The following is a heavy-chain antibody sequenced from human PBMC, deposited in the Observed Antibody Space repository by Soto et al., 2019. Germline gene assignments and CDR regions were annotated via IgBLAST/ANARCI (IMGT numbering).Heavy chain of an antibody. CDR3: ARRGRYGDFGRYFYS. D-gene: IGHD4-17*01. CDR1: GGSISNRNYY. J-gene: IGHJ4*02. CDR2: IYYSGTT. Sequence: QLQLQESGPGLVKPSETLSVTCTVSGGSISNRNYYWAWIRQPPGGGLEWIGSIYYSGTTYYNTSLKSRVNISVDTSKNQFSLKLSSVTAADTAVYYCARRGRYGDFGRYFYSWGQGTLVTVSS. V-gene: IGHV4-39*01.